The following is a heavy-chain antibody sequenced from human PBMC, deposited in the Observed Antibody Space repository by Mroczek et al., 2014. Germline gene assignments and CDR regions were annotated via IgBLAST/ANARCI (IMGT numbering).Heavy chain of an antibody. J-gene: IGHJ6*02. CDR1: GYTFTSYG. V-gene: IGHV1-18*01. Sequence: SGAEVKKPGASVKVSCKASGYTFTSYGISWVRQAPGQGLEWMGWISAYNGNTNYAQKLQGRVTMTTDTSTSTAYMELRSLKSDDTAVYYCAREVDTAMAPYYYYYGMDVWGQGTTVTVSS. CDR3: AREVDTAMAPYYYYYGMDV. D-gene: IGHD5-18*01. CDR2: ISAYNGNT.